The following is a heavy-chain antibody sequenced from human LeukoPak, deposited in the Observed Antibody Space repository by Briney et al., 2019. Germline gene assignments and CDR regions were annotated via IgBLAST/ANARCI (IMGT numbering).Heavy chain of an antibody. CDR2: IYTDGST. Sequence: GGSLRLSCAASGFTVSTNYMSWVRQAPGKGLEWVSVIYTDGSTHHADSVKGRFTISRDNSKNALYLQMNSLRAEDTAVYYCARDREVVPAMAQMDVWGKGTTVTVSS. D-gene: IGHD2-21*02. V-gene: IGHV3-53*01. CDR1: GFTVSTNY. CDR3: ARDREVVPAMAQMDV. J-gene: IGHJ6*04.